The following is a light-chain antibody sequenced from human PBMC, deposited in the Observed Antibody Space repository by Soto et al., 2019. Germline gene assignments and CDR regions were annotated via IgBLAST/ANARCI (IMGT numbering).Light chain of an antibody. CDR3: QQYYSYPRT. CDR2: AAS. Sequence: AIRMTQSPSSLSASTGDRVTITCRASQGISSYLAWYQQKPGKAPKLLIYAASTLQSGVPSRFSGSGSGTDFILTISCLQSEDFATYYCQQYYSYPRTFGPGTKVD. V-gene: IGKV1-8*01. CDR1: QGISSY. J-gene: IGKJ3*01.